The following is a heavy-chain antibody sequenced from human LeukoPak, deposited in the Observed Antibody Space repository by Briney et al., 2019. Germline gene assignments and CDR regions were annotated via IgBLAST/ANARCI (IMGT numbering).Heavy chain of an antibody. CDR2: ISSSGSTI. J-gene: IGHJ4*02. Sequence: GGSLRLSCAASGFTFGSYEMNWVRQAPGKGLEWVSYISSSGSTIYYADSVKGRFTISRDNAKNSLYLQMNSLRAEDTAVYYCARELLGYDSSGYYSWGQGTLVTVSS. D-gene: IGHD3-22*01. CDR1: GFTFGSYE. CDR3: ARELLGYDSSGYYS. V-gene: IGHV3-48*03.